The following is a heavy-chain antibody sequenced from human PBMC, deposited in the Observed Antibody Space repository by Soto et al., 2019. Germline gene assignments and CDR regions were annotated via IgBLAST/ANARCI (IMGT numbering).Heavy chain of an antibody. D-gene: IGHD3-10*01. CDR1: GFIFSNFD. CDR2: IGFAGDT. CDR3: VRGLPGGFDP. Sequence: HPGGSLRLSCGASGFIFSNFDMHWVRQTTEKGLEWVSGIGFAGDTNYSGSVKGRFTISRENAKNSLFLQMNSLRVGDTAVYYRVRGLPGGFDPWGQGTLVTVSS. V-gene: IGHV3-13*01. J-gene: IGHJ5*02.